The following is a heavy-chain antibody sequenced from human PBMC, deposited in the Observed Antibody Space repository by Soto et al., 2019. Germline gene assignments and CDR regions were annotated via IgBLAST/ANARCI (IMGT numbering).Heavy chain of an antibody. Sequence: SETLSLTCTVSGGSISSYYWSWIRQPPGKGLEWIGYIYYSGSTNYNPSLKSRVTISVDTSKNQFSLKLSSVTAADTAVYYCASVQSEWLGDYYFDYWGQGTLVTVSS. CDR3: ASVQSEWLGDYYFDY. J-gene: IGHJ4*02. CDR1: GGSISSYY. D-gene: IGHD6-19*01. CDR2: IYYSGST. V-gene: IGHV4-59*01.